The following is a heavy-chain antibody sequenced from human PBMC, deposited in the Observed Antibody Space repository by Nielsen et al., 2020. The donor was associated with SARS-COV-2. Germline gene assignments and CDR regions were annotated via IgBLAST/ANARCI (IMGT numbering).Heavy chain of an antibody. CDR3: ARDGGITIFGVAPLNYYYGMDV. Sequence: ASVKVSCKASGYTFTSYAMHWVRQAPGQGLEWMGWINTNTGNPTYAQGFTGRFVFSLDTSVSTAYLQISSLKAEDTAVYYCARDGGITIFGVAPLNYYYGMDVWGQGTTVTVSS. J-gene: IGHJ6*02. V-gene: IGHV7-4-1*02. CDR2: INTNTGNP. D-gene: IGHD3-3*01. CDR1: GYTFTSYA.